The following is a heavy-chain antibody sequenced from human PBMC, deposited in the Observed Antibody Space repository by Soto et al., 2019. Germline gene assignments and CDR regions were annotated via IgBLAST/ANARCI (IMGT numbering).Heavy chain of an antibody. V-gene: IGHV4-39*01. CDR3: ARQVYDYVWGTHRYGDFDY. Sequence: SETLSLTCTVSGGSTSSSSYYWGWIRQPPGKGLEWIGSIYYSGSTYHNPSLKSRVTMSVDTSKNQFSLKLTSVTAADTAVYYCARQVYDYVWGTHRYGDFDYWGPGTLVTVPS. CDR2: IYYSGST. J-gene: IGHJ4*02. CDR1: GGSTSSSSYY. D-gene: IGHD3-16*02.